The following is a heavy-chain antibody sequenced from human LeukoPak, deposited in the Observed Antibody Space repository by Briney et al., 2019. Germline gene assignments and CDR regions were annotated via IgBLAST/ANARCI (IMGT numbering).Heavy chain of an antibody. D-gene: IGHD3-22*01. CDR2: IYDSGST. CDR1: GGSISSYY. CDR3: ACLTTADAFDI. J-gene: IGHJ3*02. V-gene: IGHV4-59*01. Sequence: SETLCLTCTVSGGSISSYYWSWIRQPPGKGLEWIGYIYDSGSTNYNPSLKSRVTISVDTSKNQFSLKLSSVTAADTAVYYCACLTTADAFDIWGQGTMVTVSS.